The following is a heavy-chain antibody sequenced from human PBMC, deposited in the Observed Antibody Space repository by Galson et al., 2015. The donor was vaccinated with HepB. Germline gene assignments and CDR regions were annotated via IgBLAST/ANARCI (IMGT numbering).Heavy chain of an antibody. CDR1: GFTFSSYA. Sequence: LRLSCAASGFTFSSYAMSWVRQAPGKGLEWVSAISGSGGSTYYADSVKGRFTISRDNSKNTLYLQMNSLRAEDTAVYYCAKLDSDTAMVYYYYGMDVWGQGTTVTVSS. V-gene: IGHV3-23*01. J-gene: IGHJ6*02. D-gene: IGHD5-18*01. CDR2: ISGSGGST. CDR3: AKLDSDTAMVYYYYGMDV.